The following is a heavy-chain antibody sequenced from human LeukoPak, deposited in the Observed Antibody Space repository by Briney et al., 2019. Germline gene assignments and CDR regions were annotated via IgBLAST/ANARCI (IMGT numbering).Heavy chain of an antibody. CDR3: ARLLVYDNSGDPDTFDI. Sequence: SDTLSLTCTGSGGSIASYYWSWIRQSPGKRLEWIASINYSGRTKLNPSLQSRVTISLDMSNNHFSLQLRSVTAADTAIYYCARLLVYDNSGDPDTFDIWGQGTMVTVFS. D-gene: IGHD3-22*01. V-gene: IGHV4-59*01. CDR1: GGSIASYY. CDR2: INYSGRT. J-gene: IGHJ3*02.